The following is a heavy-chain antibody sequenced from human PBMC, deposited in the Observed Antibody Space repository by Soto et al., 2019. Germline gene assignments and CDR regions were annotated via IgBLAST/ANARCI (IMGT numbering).Heavy chain of an antibody. D-gene: IGHD4-17*01. Sequence: QVQLQESGPGLVKPSQTLSLTCTVSGGSISSGGYYWSWIRQHPGKGLEWIGYIYYSGSTYYNPSLKSRVTISVDTSKNQFSLKLSSVTAADTAVYYCARDLRCGDYESYGMDVWGQGTTVTVSS. CDR1: GGSISSGGYY. V-gene: IGHV4-31*03. CDR2: IYYSGST. J-gene: IGHJ6*02. CDR3: ARDLRCGDYESYGMDV.